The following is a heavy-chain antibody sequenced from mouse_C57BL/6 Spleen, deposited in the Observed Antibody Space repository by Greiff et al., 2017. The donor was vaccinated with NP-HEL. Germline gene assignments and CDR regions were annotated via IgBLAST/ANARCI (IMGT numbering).Heavy chain of an antibody. V-gene: IGHV1-81*01. Sequence: VQLQESGAELARPGASVKLSCKASGYTFTSYGISWVKQRTGQGLEWIGEIYPRSGNTYYNEKFKGKATLTADKSSSTAYMELRSLTSEDSAVYFCARGGITTVYFDYWGQGTTLTVSS. CDR2: IYPRSGNT. J-gene: IGHJ2*01. D-gene: IGHD1-1*01. CDR1: GYTFTSYG. CDR3: ARGGITTVYFDY.